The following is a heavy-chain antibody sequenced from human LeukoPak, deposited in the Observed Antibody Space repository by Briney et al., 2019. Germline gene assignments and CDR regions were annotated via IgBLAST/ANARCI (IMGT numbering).Heavy chain of an antibody. J-gene: IGHJ4*02. CDR2: INAGNGNT. Sequence: GASVKVSCKASGYTFTSYAMHWVRQAPGQRLEWMGWINAGNGNTKYSQKFQGRVTVTRDTSASTAYMELSSLRSEDTAVYYCARDRYYYDSSGLFDYWGQGTLVTVSS. V-gene: IGHV1-3*01. D-gene: IGHD3-22*01. CDR1: GYTFTSYA. CDR3: ARDRYYYDSSGLFDY.